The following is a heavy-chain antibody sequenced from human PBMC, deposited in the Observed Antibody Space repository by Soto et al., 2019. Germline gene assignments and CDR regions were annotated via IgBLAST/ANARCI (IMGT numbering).Heavy chain of an antibody. D-gene: IGHD6-6*01. CDR2: ISAYNGNT. J-gene: IGHJ4*02. Sequence: ASVKVSCKASGYTFTSYGISWVRQAPGQGLEWMGWISAYNGNTNYAQKLQGRVTMTTDTSTSTAYMELRSLRSDDTAVYYCSIDPVDQQLVTFDYWGKGTLVTVSS. CDR3: SIDPVDQQLVTFDY. V-gene: IGHV1-18*01. CDR1: GYTFTSYG.